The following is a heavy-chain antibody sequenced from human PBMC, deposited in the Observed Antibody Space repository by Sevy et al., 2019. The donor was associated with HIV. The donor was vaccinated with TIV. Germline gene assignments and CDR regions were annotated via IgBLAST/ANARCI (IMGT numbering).Heavy chain of an antibody. D-gene: IGHD2-21*01. V-gene: IGHV3-9*01. CDR2: ISWNSRNI. CDR1: GFVFNDHA. Sequence: GGSLRLSCAASGFVFNDHAMHWVRVVPGKGLEWVSGISWNSRNIGYADSVKGRFTISRDNTRNSVYLEMPSLRPEDTALYYCAKDINRGCDGVNCYSYYYYFYGLDVWGQGTTVTVSS. CDR3: AKDINRGCDGVNCYSYYYYFYGLDV. J-gene: IGHJ6*02.